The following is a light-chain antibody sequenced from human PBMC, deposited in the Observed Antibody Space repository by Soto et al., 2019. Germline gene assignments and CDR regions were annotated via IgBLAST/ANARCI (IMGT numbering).Light chain of an antibody. CDR2: NAS. CDR1: QSISGS. V-gene: IGKV1-5*01. Sequence: MTKSPATRSASPFCRATMSWGASQSISGSLAWYQQKPGQAPKLLIYNASSVDSGVPARFSGSGSGTDFTLTISSLQSEDFATYYCQQDYSYSWTFGQGTKVDIK. J-gene: IGKJ1*01. CDR3: QQDYSYSWT.